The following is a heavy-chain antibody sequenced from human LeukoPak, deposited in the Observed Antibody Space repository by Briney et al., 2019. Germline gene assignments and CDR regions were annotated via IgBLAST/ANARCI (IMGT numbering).Heavy chain of an antibody. CDR1: GWSFSGYY. CDR3: ARGIHFDIVATITSYYYYMDV. V-gene: IGHV4-34*01. D-gene: IGHD5-12*01. CDR2: INHSGST. J-gene: IGHJ6*03. Sequence: SETLSLTCAVYGWSFSGYYWSWIRQPPGKGLEWIGEINHSGSTNYNPSLKSRVTISVGTSKNQFSLKLSSVTAADTAVYYCARGIHFDIVATITSYYYYMDVWGKGTTVTVSS.